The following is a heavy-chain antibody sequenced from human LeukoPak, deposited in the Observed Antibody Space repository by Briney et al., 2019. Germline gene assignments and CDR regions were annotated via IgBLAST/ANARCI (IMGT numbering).Heavy chain of an antibody. CDR3: ARPTAGPATQGYDS. D-gene: IGHD1-1*01. V-gene: IGHV4-39*01. CDR1: GGSINNSPYY. CDR2: ISDRGDT. J-gene: IGHJ4*02. Sequence: SETLSLTCTVSGGSINNSPYYWAWIRQPPGRGLEWIGSISDRGDTYHNPSLKSRVTISVDTSKNQFSLSVISVTAADTAVYFCARPTAGPATQGYDSWGQEILVTVAS.